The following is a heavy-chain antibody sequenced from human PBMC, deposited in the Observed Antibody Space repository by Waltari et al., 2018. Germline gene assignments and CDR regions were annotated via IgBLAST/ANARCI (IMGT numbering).Heavy chain of an antibody. Sequence: QLQLQESGPGLVKPSETLSLTCTVSGGSISSSRYYWGWIRQPPGKGLEWIGTIYYSGTTYYNPSLKSRVTISVDTSKKQFSLKLRSVTAPDTAVYYCARGESFYDYGDYGLDAFDIWGQGTMVTVSS. V-gene: IGHV4-39*01. J-gene: IGHJ3*02. CDR1: GGSISSSRYY. CDR3: ARGESFYDYGDYGLDAFDI. CDR2: IYYSGTT. D-gene: IGHD4-17*01.